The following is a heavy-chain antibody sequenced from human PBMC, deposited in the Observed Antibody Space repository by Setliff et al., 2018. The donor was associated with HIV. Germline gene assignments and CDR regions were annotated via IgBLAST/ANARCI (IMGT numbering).Heavy chain of an antibody. V-gene: IGHV3-23*01. D-gene: IGHD5-18*01. CDR1: GFTFSSYA. J-gene: IGHJ5*02. CDR3: AKWAPTWIQLLLPLGAYNYET. Sequence: GSLRLSCAASGFTFSSYAMSWVRQAPGKGLEWVSAISGSGGSTYYADSVKGRFTISRDNSKNKLYLQMNSLRAEDTAVYYCAKWAPTWIQLLLPLGAYNYETWGQGMLVTVSS. CDR2: ISGSGGST.